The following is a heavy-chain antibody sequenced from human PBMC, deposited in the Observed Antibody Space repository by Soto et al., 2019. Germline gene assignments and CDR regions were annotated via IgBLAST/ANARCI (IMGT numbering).Heavy chain of an antibody. V-gene: IGHV3-15*01. D-gene: IGHD3-22*01. CDR3: TTYDKYGFDD. J-gene: IGHJ5*02. CDR1: GFSFSNAW. CDR2: IKSKSDGGTA. Sequence: GGSLSLSCMASGFSFSNAWMSWVRQIPGKGLECVGRIKSKSDGGTAEHAAPGKGRFTLSRDDSKNTLYLHRNRLKTENTALYYCTTYDKYGFDDWGQGTPVPVYS.